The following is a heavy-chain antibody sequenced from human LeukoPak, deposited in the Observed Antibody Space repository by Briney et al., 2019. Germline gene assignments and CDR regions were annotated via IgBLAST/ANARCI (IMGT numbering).Heavy chain of an antibody. CDR3: AGGRVRGYCSSTSCYYYYGMDV. D-gene: IGHD2-2*01. J-gene: IGHJ6*02. CDR2: INHSGST. CDR1: GGSFSGYY. V-gene: IGHV4-34*01. Sequence: SETLSLTCAVYGGSFSGYYWSWIRQPPGKGLEWIGEINHSGSTNYNPSLKSRVTISVDTSKNQFSLKLSSVTAADTAVYYCAGGRVRGYCSSTSCYYYYGMDVWGQGTTVTVSS.